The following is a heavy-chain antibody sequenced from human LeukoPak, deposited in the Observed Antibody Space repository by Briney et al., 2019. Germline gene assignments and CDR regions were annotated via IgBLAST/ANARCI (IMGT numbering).Heavy chain of an antibody. J-gene: IGHJ4*02. CDR2: ISWNSGSI. CDR3: ARDIPHNYYDSSGYYSDY. Sequence: PGRSLRLSCAASGFTFDDYAMHWVRQAPGKGLEWVSGISWNSGSIGYADSVKGRFTISRDNSKNTLYLQMNSLRAEDTAVYYCARDIPHNYYDSSGYYSDYWGQGTLVTVSS. V-gene: IGHV3-9*01. D-gene: IGHD3-22*01. CDR1: GFTFDDYA.